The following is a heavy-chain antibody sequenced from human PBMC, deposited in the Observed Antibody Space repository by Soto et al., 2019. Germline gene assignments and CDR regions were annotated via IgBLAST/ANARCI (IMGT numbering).Heavy chain of an antibody. Sequence: GGSLRLSCAASGFTFSTYGMHWVRQAPGKGLEWVAVISYDGSNKYYADSVKGRFTISRDNSKNTLFLQMNSLRAEDTAVYYCAKDYYYDGSGYSHWGQGTL. V-gene: IGHV3-30*18. J-gene: IGHJ4*02. CDR3: AKDYYYDGSGYSH. CDR1: GFTFSTYG. D-gene: IGHD3-22*01. CDR2: ISYDGSNK.